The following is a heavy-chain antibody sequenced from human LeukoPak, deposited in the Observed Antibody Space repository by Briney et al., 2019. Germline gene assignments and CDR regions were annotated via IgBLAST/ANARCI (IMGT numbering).Heavy chain of an antibody. D-gene: IGHD2-21*02. CDR3: ARRYSGGGCYNY. CDR1: GGSFSDYY. Sequence: SETLSLTCAVYGGSFSDYYWTWIRQPPGKGLEWIGEINHSGSTNHNPSLKNRVTISVDTSKNQFSLKLRSVTAADTAVYYCARRYSGGGCYNYWGQGTLITVSS. V-gene: IGHV4-34*01. J-gene: IGHJ4*02. CDR2: INHSGST.